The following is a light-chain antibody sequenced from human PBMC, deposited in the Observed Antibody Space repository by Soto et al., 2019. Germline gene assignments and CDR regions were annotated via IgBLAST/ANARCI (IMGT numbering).Light chain of an antibody. Sequence: AIQLTQSPSSFSASTGDRVTITCRASQGISSYLAWYQQKPGKAPKLLIYKASTLKSGVPSRFSGSGSGTEFTLTISSLQPDDFATYYCQHYNSYPVTFGQGTKVDIK. CDR2: KAS. CDR1: QGISSY. J-gene: IGKJ1*01. CDR3: QHYNSYPVT. V-gene: IGKV1-8*01.